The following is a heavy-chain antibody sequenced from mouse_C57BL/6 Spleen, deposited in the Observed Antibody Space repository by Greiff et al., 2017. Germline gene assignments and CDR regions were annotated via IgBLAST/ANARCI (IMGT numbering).Heavy chain of an antibody. J-gene: IGHJ2*01. V-gene: IGHV1-76*01. CDR3: ARNWDSLDD. Sequence: VQLQQSGAELVRPGASVKLSCKASGYTFTDYYINWVKQRPGQGLEWIARIYPGSGNTYYNEKFKGKATLTAEKSSSTAYMQLSSLTSEDSAVYFCARNWDSLDDWGQGTTLTVSA. D-gene: IGHD4-1*01. CDR1: GYTFTDYY. CDR2: IYPGSGNT.